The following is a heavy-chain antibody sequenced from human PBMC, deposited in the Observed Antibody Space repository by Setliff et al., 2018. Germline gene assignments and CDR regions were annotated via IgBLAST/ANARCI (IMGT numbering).Heavy chain of an antibody. CDR1: GGSISSYY. CDR2: IYIGGSA. V-gene: IGHV4-4*07. J-gene: IGHJ4*02. Sequence: KASETLSLTCTVSGGSISSYYWSWIRQPAGKGLEWIGHIYIGGSANYNPSLKSRVTMSIDTSKNQFSLKVSSVTAADTAVYYCARESRYYYDNLGTLDYWGQGTLVTVSS. D-gene: IGHD3-22*01. CDR3: ARESRYYYDNLGTLDY.